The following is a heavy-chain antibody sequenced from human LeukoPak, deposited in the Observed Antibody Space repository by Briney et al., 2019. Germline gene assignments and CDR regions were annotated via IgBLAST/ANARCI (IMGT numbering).Heavy chain of an antibody. V-gene: IGHV5-51*01. Sequence: GESLKISCKGSGYTFTNHWIGWVRQMPGKVLEWMGIIYPHYSETRYSPSFQGQVTISADKSISTAYLQWSSLKASDTAMYYCAKTLAVADTDGFDIWGQGTMVTVSS. D-gene: IGHD6-19*01. J-gene: IGHJ3*02. CDR2: IYPHYSET. CDR3: AKTLAVADTDGFDI. CDR1: GYTFTNHW.